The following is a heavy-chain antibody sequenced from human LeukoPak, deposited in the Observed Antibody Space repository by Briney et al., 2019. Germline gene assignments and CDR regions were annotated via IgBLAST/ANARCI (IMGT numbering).Heavy chain of an antibody. Sequence: GGSLRLSCAASGFTFSSYAMSWVRQAPGRGLEWVSAISGSGGSTYYADSVKGRFTISRDNSKNTLYLQMNSLRGEDTAVYYRARDLYGSGSHDYWGQGTLVTVSS. CDR2: ISGSGGST. V-gene: IGHV3-23*01. CDR1: GFTFSSYA. D-gene: IGHD3-10*01. CDR3: ARDLYGSGSHDY. J-gene: IGHJ4*02.